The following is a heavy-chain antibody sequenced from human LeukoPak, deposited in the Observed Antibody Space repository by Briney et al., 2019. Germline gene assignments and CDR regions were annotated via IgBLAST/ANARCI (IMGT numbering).Heavy chain of an antibody. CDR3: AREAQRWNNYYYYYMDV. J-gene: IGHJ6*03. CDR2: ISNSSSYI. Sequence: PGGSLRLSCAASGFTFSSYERNWVRQAPGKGLEWVSSISNSSSYIYYADPVKGRFTISRDNAKNSLYLQMNSLRAEDTAVYYCAREAQRWNNYYYYYMDVWGKGTTVTVSS. V-gene: IGHV3-21*01. CDR1: GFTFSSYE. D-gene: IGHD4-23*01.